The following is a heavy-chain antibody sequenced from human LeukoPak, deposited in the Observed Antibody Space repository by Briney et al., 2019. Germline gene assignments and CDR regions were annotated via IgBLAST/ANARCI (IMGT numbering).Heavy chain of an antibody. CDR1: GYTLTELS. CDR2: FDPEDGGT. Sequence: ASVKVSRKVSGYTLTELSMHWVRQAPGKGLEWMGGFDPEDGGTIYAQKFQGRVTMTEDTSTDTAYMELSSLRSEDTAVYYCATDLGPCGGDCYSGFPFDYWGQGTLVTVSS. CDR3: ATDLGPCGGDCYSGFPFDY. D-gene: IGHD2-21*02. J-gene: IGHJ4*02. V-gene: IGHV1-24*01.